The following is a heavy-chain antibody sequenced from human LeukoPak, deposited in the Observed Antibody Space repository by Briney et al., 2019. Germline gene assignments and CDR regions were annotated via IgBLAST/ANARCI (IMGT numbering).Heavy chain of an antibody. Sequence: GGSLRLSCAASGFTFSSYEMNWVRQAPGKGLEWVSYISSSGSTIYYADSVKGRFTISRDNAKNSLYLQMNSLRAEDTAVYYCAKDGKSSSWYSNWFDPWGQGTLVTVSS. CDR1: GFTFSSYE. J-gene: IGHJ5*02. CDR3: AKDGKSSSWYSNWFDP. D-gene: IGHD6-13*01. V-gene: IGHV3-48*03. CDR2: ISSSGSTI.